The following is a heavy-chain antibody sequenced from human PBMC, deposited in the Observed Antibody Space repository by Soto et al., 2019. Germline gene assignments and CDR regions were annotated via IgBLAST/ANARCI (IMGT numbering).Heavy chain of an antibody. D-gene: IGHD5-12*01. Sequence: EVQLLESGGGLVQPGGSLRLSCAASGFIFSNYVMSWVRQAPGKGLEWVSSISGSGGSTYYAHSVKGRFTISRDDSRNTLYLQINSLGTEDMAVYYCAKSVATIRPYYFDYWGQGTLVTVSS. CDR1: GFIFSNYV. V-gene: IGHV3-23*01. CDR2: ISGSGGST. CDR3: AKSVATIRPYYFDY. J-gene: IGHJ4*02.